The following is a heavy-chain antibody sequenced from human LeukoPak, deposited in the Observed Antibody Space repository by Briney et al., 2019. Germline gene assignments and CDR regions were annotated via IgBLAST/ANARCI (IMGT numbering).Heavy chain of an antibody. CDR1: GGSITSSIYY. V-gene: IGHV4-39*01. D-gene: IGHD3-10*01. J-gene: IGHJ5*02. CDR3: ARRGVPNWFDP. Sequence: SETLSLTCTVSGGSITSSIYYWGWIRQPPGKGLEWIGSIHYSGSTYYNPSLKSRVTISVDTSKNQFSLKLSSVTAADTAVYYCARRGVPNWFDPWGLGTLVTVSS. CDR2: IHYSGST.